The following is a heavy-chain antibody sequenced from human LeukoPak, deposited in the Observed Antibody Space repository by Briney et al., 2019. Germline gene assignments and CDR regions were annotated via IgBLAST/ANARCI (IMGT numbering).Heavy chain of an antibody. Sequence: SETLSLTCTVSGGSISSGSYYWSWIRQPAGKGLEWIGRIYTSGSTNYNPPLKSRVTISVDTSKNQFSLKLSSVTAADTAVYYCARVVRNYYGSGSYLENGMDVWGQGTTVTVSS. V-gene: IGHV4-61*02. CDR1: GGSISSGSYY. D-gene: IGHD3-10*01. CDR3: ARVVRNYYGSGSYLENGMDV. J-gene: IGHJ6*02. CDR2: IYTSGST.